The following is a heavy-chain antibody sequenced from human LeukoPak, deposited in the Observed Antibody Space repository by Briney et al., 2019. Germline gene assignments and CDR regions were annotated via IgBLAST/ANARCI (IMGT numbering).Heavy chain of an antibody. Sequence: ASVTVSCKASGYTFTGYYMHWVRQAPGQGLEWMGWINPNSGGTNYAQKFQGRVTMTRDTSISTAYMELSRLRSDDTAVYYCARVISSSGYYSYYMDVWGKGTTVTVSS. D-gene: IGHD6-6*01. J-gene: IGHJ6*03. V-gene: IGHV1-2*02. CDR3: ARVISSSGYYSYYMDV. CDR1: GYTFTGYY. CDR2: INPNSGGT.